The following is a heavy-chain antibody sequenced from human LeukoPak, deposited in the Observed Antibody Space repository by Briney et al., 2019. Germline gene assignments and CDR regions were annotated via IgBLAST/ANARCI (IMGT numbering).Heavy chain of an antibody. V-gene: IGHV1-8*01. CDR3: ARGGQDGELQVY. J-gene: IGHJ4*02. CDR1: GYTFTSYD. CDR2: MNPNSGNT. Sequence: PGESLKISCKGSGYTFTSYDINWVRPATGQGVEWMGWMNPNSGNTGYAQKFQGRVTMTRNTSISTAYMELSSLRSEDTAVYYCARGGQDGELQVYWGQGTLVTVSS. D-gene: IGHD3-10*01.